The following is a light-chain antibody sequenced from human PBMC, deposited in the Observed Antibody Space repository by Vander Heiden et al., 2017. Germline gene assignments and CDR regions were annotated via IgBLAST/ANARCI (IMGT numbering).Light chain of an antibody. CDR2: GAS. Sequence: EIVMTQSPATLSVSPGERATLSCRASQSVSSSFAWYQQKPAQAPRRLIYGASTRGTGSTARFSGSGCGREFTLTISSRQSEDFAVYYCQQHNNWPPWTFGQGTKVEIK. J-gene: IGKJ1*01. CDR3: QQHNNWPPWT. V-gene: IGKV3-15*01. CDR1: QSVSSS.